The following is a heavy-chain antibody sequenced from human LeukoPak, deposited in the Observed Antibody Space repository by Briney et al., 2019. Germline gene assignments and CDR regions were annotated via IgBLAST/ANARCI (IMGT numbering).Heavy chain of an antibody. CDR3: ARRGGSSSRRSPIDY. J-gene: IGHJ4*02. CDR2: IKQDGSQR. D-gene: IGHD6-6*01. V-gene: IGHV3-7*01. CDR1: GFTLSDYW. Sequence: GGSLRLSCTASGFTLSDYWMTWVRQAPGKGPEWVANIKQDGSQRYYVDSVRGRFTISRDNAKNSLFLQMNGLRAEDTAVYYSARRGGSSSRRSPIDYWGQGTLVSVSS.